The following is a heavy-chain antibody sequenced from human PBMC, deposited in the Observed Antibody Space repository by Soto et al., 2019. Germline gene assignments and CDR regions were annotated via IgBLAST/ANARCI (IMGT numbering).Heavy chain of an antibody. CDR2: IDYSGSRT. CDR3: VRDRTLLVPTSIDY. V-gene: IGHV3-48*03. CDR1: GFTFSSHE. Sequence: PGGFLRLSCAASGFTFSSHEMNWVRQAPGKGLEWVSYIDYSGSRTDYADSVKGRFTISRDNAKNSLYLQMYSLRAEDTAIYYCVRDRTLLVPTSIDYWGHGTLVTVPQ. J-gene: IGHJ4*01. D-gene: IGHD3-3*01.